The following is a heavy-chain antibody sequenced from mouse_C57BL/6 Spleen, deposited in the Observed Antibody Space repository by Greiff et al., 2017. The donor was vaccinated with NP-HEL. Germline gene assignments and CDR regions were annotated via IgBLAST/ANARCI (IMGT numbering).Heavy chain of an antibody. D-gene: IGHD2-4*01. V-gene: IGHV10-1*01. Sequence: EVQRVESGGGLVQPKGSLKLSCAASGFSFNTYAMNWVRQAPGKGLEWVARIRSKSNNYATYYADSVKDRFTISRDDSESMLYLQMNNLKTEDTAMYYCVSNYDYDPGDFDYWGQGTTLTVSS. CDR3: VSNYDYDPGDFDY. CDR1: GFSFNTYA. CDR2: IRSKSNNYAT. J-gene: IGHJ2*01.